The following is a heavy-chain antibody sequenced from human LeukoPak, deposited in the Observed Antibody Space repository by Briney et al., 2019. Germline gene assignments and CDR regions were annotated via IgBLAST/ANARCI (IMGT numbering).Heavy chain of an antibody. V-gene: IGHV3-23*01. CDR3: ARGRGLPVRPPNEGFLDY. CDR1: GFTFSSHT. J-gene: IGHJ4*02. Sequence: GGSLRLSCAASGFTFSSHTMSWVRQAPGKGLGWVSGISGSGVNTYYANSVKGRFTISRDKFMNTLYLQMNSLRAEDTAVYYCARGRGLPVRPPNEGFLDYWGRGTLVTVSS. D-gene: IGHD6-6*01. CDR2: ISGSGVNT.